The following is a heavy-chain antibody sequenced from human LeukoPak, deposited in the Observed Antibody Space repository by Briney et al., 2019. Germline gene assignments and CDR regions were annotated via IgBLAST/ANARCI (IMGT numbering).Heavy chain of an antibody. CDR1: GYTFTGYY. CDR2: INPNSGTT. V-gene: IGHV1-2*02. D-gene: IGHD3-10*01. J-gene: IGHJ4*02. Sequence: GASVKVSCKASGYTFTGYYLHWVRQAPGQGLEWMGWINPNSGTTHYVQKFQGRVTMTWDTSISSAYMELSSLTSDDTAVYYCARDPSSMVRGVIIWYFDYRGQGTLVTVSS. CDR3: ARDPSSMVRGVIIWYFDY.